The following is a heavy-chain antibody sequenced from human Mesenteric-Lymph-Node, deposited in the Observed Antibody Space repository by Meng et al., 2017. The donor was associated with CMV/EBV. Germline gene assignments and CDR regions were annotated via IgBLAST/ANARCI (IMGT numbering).Heavy chain of an antibody. V-gene: IGHV3-7*04. D-gene: IGHD3-16*01. Sequence: GESLKISCAASGFTFSSYWMSWVRQAPGKGLEWVANIKQDGSEKYYVDSVKGRFTISRDNAKNSLYLQMNSLRAEDTAVYYCAGGYGWFDPWGQGTLVTVSS. J-gene: IGHJ5*02. CDR3: AGGYGWFDP. CDR1: GFTFSSYW. CDR2: IKQDGSEK.